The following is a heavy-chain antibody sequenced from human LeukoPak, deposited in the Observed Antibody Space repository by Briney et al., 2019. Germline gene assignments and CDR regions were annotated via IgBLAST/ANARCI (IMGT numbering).Heavy chain of an antibody. D-gene: IGHD2-15*01. CDR2: ISYDGSNK. V-gene: IGHV3-30*18. J-gene: IGHJ6*02. Sequence: GRSLRLSCAASGFTFSSYGMHWVRQAPGKGLEWVAVISYDGSNKNYADSVKGRFTISRDNSKNTLYLQMNSLRAEDTAVYYCAKDLRGCSGGSCYSSLYYYYGMDVWGQGTTVTVSS. CDR3: AKDLRGCSGGSCYSSLYYYYGMDV. CDR1: GFTFSSYG.